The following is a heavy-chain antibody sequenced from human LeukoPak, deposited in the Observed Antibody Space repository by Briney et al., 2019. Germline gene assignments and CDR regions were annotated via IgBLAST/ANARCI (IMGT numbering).Heavy chain of an antibody. J-gene: IGHJ4*02. CDR1: GGSFGNYF. D-gene: IGHD4-17*01. V-gene: IGHV4-34*01. CDR2: ISLSGTI. Sequence: PSETLSLTCTVSGGSFGNYFWTWIRQPPGKGLEWIGEISLSGTIKYNPSLKSRVTISVDTSKNQFSLKLSTVTAADTAVYYCALSTTTVTTRTLDYWGQGALVIVSS. CDR3: ALSTTTVTTRTLDY.